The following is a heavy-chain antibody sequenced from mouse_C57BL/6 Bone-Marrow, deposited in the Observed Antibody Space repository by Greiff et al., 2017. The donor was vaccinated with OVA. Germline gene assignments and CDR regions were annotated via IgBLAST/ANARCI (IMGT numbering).Heavy chain of an antibody. CDR1: GFTFSDYY. D-gene: IGHD3-1*01. CDR2: ISNGGGST. Sequence: EVKLVESGGGLVQPGGSLKLSCAASGFTFSDYYMYWVRQTPEKRLEWVAYISNGGGSTYYPDTVKGRFTISRDNAKNTLYLQMSRLKSEDTAMYYCARIFFPSGWGQGTLVTVSA. V-gene: IGHV5-12*01. CDR3: ARIFFPSG. J-gene: IGHJ3*02.